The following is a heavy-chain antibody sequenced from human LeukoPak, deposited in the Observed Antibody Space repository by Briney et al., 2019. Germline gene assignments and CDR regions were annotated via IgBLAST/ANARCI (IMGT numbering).Heavy chain of an antibody. CDR2: INPSGGST. D-gene: IGHD2-2*01. CDR3: ARDGPTAAPFDY. Sequence: ASVKVSCTASGYRFTSYDMHWVRQAPGQGLEWMGIINPSGGSTSYAQRFQGRVAMTRDTSTTTVYMEVNSLTSEDTAVYFCARDGPTAAPFDYWGQGTLVTVSS. J-gene: IGHJ4*02. CDR1: GYRFTSYD. V-gene: IGHV1-46*01.